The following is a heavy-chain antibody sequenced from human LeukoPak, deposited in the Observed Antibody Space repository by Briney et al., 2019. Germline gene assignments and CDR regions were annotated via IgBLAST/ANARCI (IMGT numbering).Heavy chain of an antibody. Sequence: GGSLRLSCAASGCTFISYGMSWVRQAPGRGLEGVSAISGSGCSTYYADSVKGRFTISRDNSKNTLYLQMNSLRAEDTAVYYCAKGREVSYYYDSSGYYSLGYWGQGTLVTVSS. CDR2: ISGSGCST. CDR1: GCTFISYG. V-gene: IGHV3-23*01. D-gene: IGHD3-22*01. J-gene: IGHJ4*02. CDR3: AKGREVSYYYDSSGYYSLGY.